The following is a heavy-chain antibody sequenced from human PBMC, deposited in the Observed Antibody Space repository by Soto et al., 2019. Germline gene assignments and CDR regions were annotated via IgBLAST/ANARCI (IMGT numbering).Heavy chain of an antibody. J-gene: IGHJ5*02. V-gene: IGHV4-31*03. CDR3: ARMYSSGSGWFHP. CDR1: GYSITAGGYY. D-gene: IGHD6-19*01. CDR2: FYSSGSI. Sequence: LQESGPGLVKPSQTLSLTCFVSGYSITAGGYYWSWIRHHPGKGLEWIGSFYSSGSIIYNPSLSSRIPISGDTSSNQFSMRLTSVTAADTARYYCARMYSSGSGWFHPWGQGTLVTVSS.